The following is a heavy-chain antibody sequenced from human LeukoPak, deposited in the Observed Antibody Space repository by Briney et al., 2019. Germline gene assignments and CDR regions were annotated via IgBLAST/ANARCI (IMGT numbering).Heavy chain of an antibody. CDR1: GFTFSDYY. CDR3: GGPGGGRGVVITTAYFQH. J-gene: IGHJ1*01. V-gene: IGHV3-11*01. D-gene: IGHD3-22*01. Sequence: PGGSLRLSCAASGFTFSDYYMSWIRQAPGKGLEWVSHISSSGSTIYYADSVKGRFTISRDNAKNSLYLQMNSLRAEDTAVYCGGGPGGGRGVVITTAYFQHWGQGTLVTVSS. CDR2: ISSSGSTI.